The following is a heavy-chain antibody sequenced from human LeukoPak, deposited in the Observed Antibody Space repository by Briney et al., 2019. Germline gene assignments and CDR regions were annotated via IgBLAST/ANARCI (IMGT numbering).Heavy chain of an antibody. J-gene: IGHJ4*02. V-gene: IGHV3-23*01. D-gene: IGHD5-18*01. CDR2: ISGSNT. CDR1: GFTISSDA. CDR3: AKRRSRNTGPFGY. Sequence: GASLRLSCAASGFTISSDALTWVRLAPGKGLECVSGISGSNTYYAESVKGRFTISRDDSNNMLYLQMNSLRAEDTAVYYCAKRRSRNTGPFGYWGQGTLVTVSP.